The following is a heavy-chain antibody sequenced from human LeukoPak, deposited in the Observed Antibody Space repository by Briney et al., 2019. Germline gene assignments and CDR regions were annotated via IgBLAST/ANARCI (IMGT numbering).Heavy chain of an antibody. Sequence: PSETLFLTCAVYGGSFSGYYWSWIRQPPGKGLEWIGEINHSGSTNYNPSLKSRVTISVDTSKNQFSLKLSSVTAADTAVYYCAGVVYCSSTSCYIRKVYFDYWGQGTLVTVSS. CDR1: GGSFSGYY. V-gene: IGHV4-34*01. CDR2: INHSGST. D-gene: IGHD2-2*02. CDR3: AGVVYCSSTSCYIRKVYFDY. J-gene: IGHJ4*02.